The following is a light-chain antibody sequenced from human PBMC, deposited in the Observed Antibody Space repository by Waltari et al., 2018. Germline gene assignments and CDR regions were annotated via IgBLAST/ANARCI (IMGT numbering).Light chain of an antibody. CDR1: QDISSA. Sequence: AIQLTQSPSSLSAYVGDRVTITCRASQDISSALAWCQQKPGDPPKLLIYDASSLQTGVPSRFSGSRSGTDFTLTISSLQSEDSANYYCQQFSNFPVIAFGQGTRLEIK. V-gene: IGKV1D-13*01. J-gene: IGKJ5*01. CDR3: QQFSNFPVIA. CDR2: DAS.